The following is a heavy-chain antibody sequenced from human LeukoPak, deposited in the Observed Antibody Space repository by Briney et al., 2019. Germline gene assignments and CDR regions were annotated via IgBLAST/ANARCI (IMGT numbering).Heavy chain of an antibody. CDR3: ARDRGGGDPFDY. CDR1: GYSISSGYY. D-gene: IGHD2-21*02. Sequence: SETLSLTCTVSGYSISSGYYWGWIRQSPGKGLEWIGSIYNSGSTYYNPSLKSRITISVDTSKNQFSLRLRSVTAADTAVYYCARDRGGGDPFDYWGQGTLVTVSS. J-gene: IGHJ4*02. CDR2: IYNSGST. V-gene: IGHV4-38-2*02.